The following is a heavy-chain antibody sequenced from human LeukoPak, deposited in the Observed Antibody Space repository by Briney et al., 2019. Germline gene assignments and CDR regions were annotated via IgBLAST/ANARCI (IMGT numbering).Heavy chain of an antibody. CDR3: ARGASSGYRIDY. CDR2: IKTDGTTT. J-gene: IGHJ4*02. CDR1: GFIFSNYW. Sequence: GGSLRLSCAASGFIFSNYWMHWVRQVPGKGLVWVSRIKTDGTTTNYADSVQGRFTISRDNAKNMLYLQMNSLRAEDTAVYYCARGASSGYRIDYWGQGTLVTVSP. D-gene: IGHD3-16*02. V-gene: IGHV3-74*01.